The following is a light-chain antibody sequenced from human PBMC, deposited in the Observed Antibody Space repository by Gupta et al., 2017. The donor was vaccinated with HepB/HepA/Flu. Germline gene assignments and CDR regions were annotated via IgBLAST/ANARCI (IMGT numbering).Light chain of an antibody. V-gene: IGLV3-19*01. Sequence: SSELTQDPAVSVALGPTVRITCQGDSLRSYYASWYQQKPGQAPVLVIHGKNNRPSGIPDRFSGSSSGNTAYLTITGAQAEDEADYYCNSRDSSGNHLVFGGGTKLTVL. CDR3: NSRDSSGNHLV. CDR2: GKN. CDR1: SLRSYY. J-gene: IGLJ2*01.